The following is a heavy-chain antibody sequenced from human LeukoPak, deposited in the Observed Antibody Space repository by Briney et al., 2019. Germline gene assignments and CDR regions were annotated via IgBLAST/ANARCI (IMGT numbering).Heavy chain of an antibody. CDR2: ITTKANRYAT. CDR3: TTYKSGHY. J-gene: IGHJ4*02. Sequence: GGSLRLSCAASGFTFSGCDMHWVRQASGKGLEWVGCITTKANRYATAYAASLKGRFTISRHDSKNTAYLQMNSLRTEDTAVYYCTTYKSGHYWGQGTLVTVSS. D-gene: IGHD3-3*01. CDR1: GFTFSGCD. V-gene: IGHV3-73*01.